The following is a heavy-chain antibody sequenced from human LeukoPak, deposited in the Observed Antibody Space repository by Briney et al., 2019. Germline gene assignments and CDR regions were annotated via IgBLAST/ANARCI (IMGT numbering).Heavy chain of an antibody. CDR3: ARAGYSSSWYVS. D-gene: IGHD6-13*01. CDR2: ISGSDAGT. Sequence: GGSLRLSCAASGFTFKNYAMSWVRQAPGKGLEWVSAISGSDAGTCYADSVKGRFTISRDNAKNSLYLQMNSLRVEDTAVYYCARAGYSSSWYVSWGQGTLVTVSS. CDR1: GFTFKNYA. V-gene: IGHV3-23*01. J-gene: IGHJ5*01.